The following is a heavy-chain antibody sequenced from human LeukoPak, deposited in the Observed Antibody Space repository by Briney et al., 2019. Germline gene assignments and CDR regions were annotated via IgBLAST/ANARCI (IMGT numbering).Heavy chain of an antibody. Sequence: PSGTLPLTCAVSGGSISSSNWWSWVRQPPGKGLEWIGEIYHSGSTNYNPSLKRRVTISVDKSKNQFSLKLSSVTAADTAVYYCARHSSSWWRFDYWGQGTLVTVSS. V-gene: IGHV4-4*02. D-gene: IGHD6-13*01. CDR1: GGSISSSNW. CDR3: ARHSSSWWRFDY. CDR2: IYHSGST. J-gene: IGHJ4*02.